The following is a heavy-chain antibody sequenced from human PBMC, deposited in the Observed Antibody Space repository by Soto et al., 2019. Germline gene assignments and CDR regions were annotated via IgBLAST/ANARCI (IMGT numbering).Heavy chain of an antibody. D-gene: IGHD6-6*01. V-gene: IGHV1-2*02. CDR2: INAHSGGT. CDR1: GLCFTGDY. J-gene: IGHJ5*02. CDR3: AKDLTRQLAYWLDP. Sequence: VLVKLSCKASGLCFTGDYIHWLRQAPGQGLEWMGWINAHSGGTEYAQKFQGRVTLTRDTSIATAYLTLTSLTSDDTALYYCAKDLTRQLAYWLDPWGQGTQVTVSS.